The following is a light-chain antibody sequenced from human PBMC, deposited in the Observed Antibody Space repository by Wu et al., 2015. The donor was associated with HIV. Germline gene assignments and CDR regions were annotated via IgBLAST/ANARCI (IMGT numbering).Light chain of an antibody. CDR3: QQPINWPLT. CDR2: HAS. V-gene: IGKV3-11*01. CDR1: HSLNAY. J-gene: IGKJ5*01. Sequence: EIVLTQSPGTLSLSPGERATLSCRASHSLNAYLAWYQQKPGQAPRLLIYHASNEGHWHSQPGSVAVASGTDYTLTISSLEPEDFAVYYCQQPINWPLTFGQGTRLEIK.